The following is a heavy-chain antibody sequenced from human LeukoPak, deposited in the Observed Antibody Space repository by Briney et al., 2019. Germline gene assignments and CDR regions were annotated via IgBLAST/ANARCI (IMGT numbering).Heavy chain of an antibody. D-gene: IGHD3-16*02. J-gene: IGHJ4*02. CDR3: ARNDYVWGSYRYTESGYFDY. CDR1: GGTFSSYA. CDR2: IIPIFGTA. Sequence: SVKVSCKASGGTFSSYAITWVGQAPGQGLEWMGGIIPIFGTANYAQKFQGRVTITTDESTSTAYMELSSLRSEDTAVYYCARNDYVWGSYRYTESGYFDYWGQGTLVTVSS. V-gene: IGHV1-69*05.